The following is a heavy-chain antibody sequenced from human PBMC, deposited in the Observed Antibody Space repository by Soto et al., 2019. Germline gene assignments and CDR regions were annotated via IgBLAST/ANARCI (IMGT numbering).Heavy chain of an antibody. V-gene: IGHV2-5*01. J-gene: IGHJ4*02. CDR2: IYWNDDK. CDR1: GFSLSTSGLG. CDR3: AHRPPSGRDY. Sequence: QITLKESGPTLVKPTHTLTLTCTFSGFSLSTSGLGVAWIRQPPGKALEWLALIYWNDDKRYSPSLKSRLTITKDTSKSQVVLTMTNMDPMDTATSLCAHRPPSGRDYWGQGTLVTVSS.